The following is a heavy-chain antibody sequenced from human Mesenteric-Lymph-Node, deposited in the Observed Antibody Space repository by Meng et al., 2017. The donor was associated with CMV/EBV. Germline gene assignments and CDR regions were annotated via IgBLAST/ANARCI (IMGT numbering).Heavy chain of an antibody. CDR2: IYYSGST. CDR1: GGSISSSIYY. V-gene: IGHV4-39*01. J-gene: IGHJ6*02. CDR3: ARHVRRIVLVPANGMDV. D-gene: IGHD2-2*01. Sequence: SETLSLTCTVSGGSISSSIYYWGWFRPPPGKGLEWIGSIYYSGSTYYNPSLKSQVTISVDTSKTQFSLKLRSVTAADTAVYYCARHVRRIVLVPANGMDVWGQGTTVTVSS.